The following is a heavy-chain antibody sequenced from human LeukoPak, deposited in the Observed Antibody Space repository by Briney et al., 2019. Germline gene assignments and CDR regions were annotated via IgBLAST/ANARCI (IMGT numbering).Heavy chain of an antibody. D-gene: IGHD2-2*01. J-gene: IGHJ5*02. CDR2: ISSSSLRI. CDR3: AREFSPHCSSTSCYPDH. CDR1: WFNFRSQS. V-gene: IGHV3-48*02. Sequence: GGSLRLFRAASWFNFRSQSLNYVRQAPGKGLEWVSYISSSSLRIYYADSVKGRFTISRDSAKNSLYLQMDSLRDEDTAMYYCAREFSPHCSSTSCYPDHWGQGTLVTVSS.